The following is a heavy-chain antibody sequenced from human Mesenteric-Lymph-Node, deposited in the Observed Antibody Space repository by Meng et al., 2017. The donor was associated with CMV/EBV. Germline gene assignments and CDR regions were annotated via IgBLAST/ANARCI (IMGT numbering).Heavy chain of an antibody. V-gene: IGHV3-21*01. D-gene: IGHD2-2*01. Sequence: GGSLRLSCAASGFTFSDYNMNWVRQAPGGGLEWVSSIGSRVSDKTYYADSVKGRFTTSRYNATNSLYLQMSSLRADDTAVYYCTRAGYMLPATNMNDYWGQGTLVTVSS. CDR1: GFTFSDYN. CDR3: TRAGYMLPATNMNDY. CDR2: IGSRVSDK. J-gene: IGHJ4*02.